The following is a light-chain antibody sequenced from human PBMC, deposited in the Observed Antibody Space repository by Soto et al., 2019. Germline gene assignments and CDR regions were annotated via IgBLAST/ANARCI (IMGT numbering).Light chain of an antibody. V-gene: IGLV1-44*01. CDR2: SNN. CDR3: AAWDDSLNGPV. Sequence: QPVLTQPPSASGTPGQRVTISCSGSSSNIGSNTVNWYQQLPGTAPKVLIQSNNHRPSGVPDRFSGSKSGTSASLAISGLQSEDEADYYCAAWDDSLNGPVFGGGTQLTVL. J-gene: IGLJ3*02. CDR1: SSNIGSNT.